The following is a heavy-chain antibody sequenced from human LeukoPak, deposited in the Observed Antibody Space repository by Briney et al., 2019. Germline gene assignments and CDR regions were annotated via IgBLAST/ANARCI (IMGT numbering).Heavy chain of an antibody. CDR3: ARGRNTGRQFYFDY. Sequence: GGSLRLSCAASGFTFSSYGMHWVRQAPGKGLEWVAVIWYDGSNKYYADSVKGRFTISRDNSKNTLYLQMNSLRAEDTAVYYCARGRNTGRQFYFDYWGQGTLVTVAS. CDR1: GFTFSSYG. J-gene: IGHJ4*02. V-gene: IGHV3-33*01. D-gene: IGHD5-18*01. CDR2: IWYDGSNK.